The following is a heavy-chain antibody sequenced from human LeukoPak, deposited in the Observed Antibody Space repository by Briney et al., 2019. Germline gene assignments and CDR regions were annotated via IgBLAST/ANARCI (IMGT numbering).Heavy chain of an antibody. J-gene: IGHJ4*02. CDR3: ARSLDDYGGNSGLDY. CDR2: IKQDGSEK. D-gene: IGHD4-23*01. CDR1: RFTFSSYW. V-gene: IGHV3-7*01. Sequence: PGGSLRLSCAASRFTFSSYWMSWVRQAPGKGLEWVANIKQDGSEKYYVDSVKGRFTISRDNAKNSLYLQMNSLRAEDTAVYYCARSLDDYGGNSGLDYWGQGTLVTVSS.